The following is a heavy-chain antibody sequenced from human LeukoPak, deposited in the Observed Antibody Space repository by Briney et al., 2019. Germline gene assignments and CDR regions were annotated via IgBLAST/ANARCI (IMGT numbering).Heavy chain of an antibody. V-gene: IGHV1-2*06. CDR1: GYTFTGYY. CDR2: INPNSGGT. CDR3: AVIVGATTYDY. J-gene: IGHJ4*02. Sequence: ASVKVSCKASGYTFTGYYMHWVRQAPGQGLEWMGRINPNSGGTNYAQKFQGRVAMTRDTSISTAYMELSRLRSDDTAVYYCAVIVGATTYDYWGQGTLVTVSS. D-gene: IGHD1-26*01.